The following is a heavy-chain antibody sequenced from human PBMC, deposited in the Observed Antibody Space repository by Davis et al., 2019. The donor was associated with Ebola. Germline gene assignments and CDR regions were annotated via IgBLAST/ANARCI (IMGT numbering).Heavy chain of an antibody. Sequence: GESLKISCAASGFTFSSYGMHWVRQAPGKGLEWVAVIWYDGSNKYYADSVKGRFTISRDNSKNTLYLQMNSLRAEDTAVYYCARGDHYAITMVQGVNYGMDVWGQGTTVTVS. CDR1: GFTFSSYG. V-gene: IGHV3-33*01. CDR2: IWYDGSNK. CDR3: ARGDHYAITMVQGVNYGMDV. J-gene: IGHJ6*02. D-gene: IGHD3-10*01.